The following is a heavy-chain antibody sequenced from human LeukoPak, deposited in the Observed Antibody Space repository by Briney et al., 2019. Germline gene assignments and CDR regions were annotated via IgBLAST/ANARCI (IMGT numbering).Heavy chain of an antibody. V-gene: IGHV4-59*08. CDR2: IYYSGST. J-gene: IGHJ3*02. CDR3: ARPQYSGSPNDAFDI. D-gene: IGHD1-26*01. CDR1: GGSISSYY. Sequence: SETLSLTCTVSGGSISSYYWSWIRQPPGKGLEWIGYIYYSGSTNYNPSLKSRVTISVDTSKNQFSLKLSSVTAADTAVYYCARPQYSGSPNDAFDIWGQGTMVTVSS.